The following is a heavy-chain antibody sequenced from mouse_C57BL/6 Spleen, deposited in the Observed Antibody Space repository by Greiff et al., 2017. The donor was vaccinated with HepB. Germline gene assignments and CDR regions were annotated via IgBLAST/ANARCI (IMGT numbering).Heavy chain of an antibody. V-gene: IGHV1-50*01. CDR1: GYTFTSYW. D-gene: IGHD2-3*01. J-gene: IGHJ4*01. CDR3: ARSGLLGAMDY. CDR2: IDPSDSYT. Sequence: QVHVKQPGAELVKPGASVKLSCKASGYTFTSYWMQWVKQRPGQGLEWIGEIDPSDSYTNSNQKFKGKAALTVDTSSSTAYMQRSSLTSEDSAVYYCARSGLLGAMDYWGQGTSVTVSS.